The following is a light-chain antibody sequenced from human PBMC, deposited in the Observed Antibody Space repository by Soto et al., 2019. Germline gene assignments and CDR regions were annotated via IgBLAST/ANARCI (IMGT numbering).Light chain of an antibody. Sequence: QSVLTQPPSASGTPGQRVTISCSGSSSNIGSNTVNWYQQLPGTAPKVLIHSNNQWPSGVPDRFSGSKSGTSASLAISGLQSEDEADYYCAAWDDSLNGVVFGGGTKLTVL. CDR2: SNN. J-gene: IGLJ2*01. CDR3: AAWDDSLNGVV. V-gene: IGLV1-44*01. CDR1: SSNIGSNT.